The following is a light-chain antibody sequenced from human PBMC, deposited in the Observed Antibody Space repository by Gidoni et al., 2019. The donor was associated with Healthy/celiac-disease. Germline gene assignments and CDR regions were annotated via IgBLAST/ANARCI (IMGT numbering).Light chain of an antibody. CDR3: SSYTSSSTV. V-gene: IGLV2-14*03. Sequence: SALTHPAAVSGSPGPSITLSCTGTSSDIGGYNYVSWYQQHPGKAPKLMIYDVSNRPSVVSNRFSGSKSGNTASLTISGLQAEDEADYYCSSYTSSSTVFGGGTKLTVL. J-gene: IGLJ2*01. CDR1: SSDIGGYNY. CDR2: DVS.